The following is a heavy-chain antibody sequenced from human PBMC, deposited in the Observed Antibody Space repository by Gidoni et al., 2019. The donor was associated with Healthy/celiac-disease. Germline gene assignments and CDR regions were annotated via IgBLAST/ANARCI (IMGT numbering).Heavy chain of an antibody. Sequence: QVQLVESGGGVVQPGRSLRLSCAESGFTFSSYGLHWVRQAPGKGLEWVAVIWYDGSNKYYADSVKGRFTISRDNSKNTLYLQMNSLRAEDTAVYYCARDPSDIVVVVAAPYYYGMDVWGQGTTVTVSS. D-gene: IGHD2-15*01. J-gene: IGHJ6*02. CDR3: ARDPSDIVVVVAAPYYYGMDV. CDR1: GFTFSSYG. V-gene: IGHV3-33*01. CDR2: IWYDGSNK.